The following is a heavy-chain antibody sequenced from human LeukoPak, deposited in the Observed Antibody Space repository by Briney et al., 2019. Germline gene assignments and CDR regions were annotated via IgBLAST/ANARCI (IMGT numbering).Heavy chain of an antibody. V-gene: IGHV3-7*03. CDR2: IKQDGSEK. CDR1: GFTFSSYG. Sequence: GGSLRLSCAASGFTFSSYGMHWVRQAPGKGLEWVANIKQDGSEKYYVDSVKGRFTISRDNAKNSLYLQMNSLRAEDTAVYYCAKDPDCTSGVCYTFFDYWGQGTLVTVSS. CDR3: AKDPDCTSGVCYTFFDY. J-gene: IGHJ4*02. D-gene: IGHD2-8*01.